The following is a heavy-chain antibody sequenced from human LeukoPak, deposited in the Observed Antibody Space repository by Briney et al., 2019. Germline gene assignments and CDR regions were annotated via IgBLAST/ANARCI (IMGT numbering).Heavy chain of an antibody. CDR2: ISSSSSYI. Sequence: GGSLRLSCAASGFTFSSYSMNWVRQAPGKGLEWVSSISSSSSYIYYADSVKGRFTISRDNAKNPLYLQMNSLRAEDTAVYYCARGADSGYSSDNWGQGTLVSVSS. CDR3: ARGADSGYSSDN. V-gene: IGHV3-21*01. J-gene: IGHJ4*02. D-gene: IGHD3-9*01. CDR1: GFTFSSYS.